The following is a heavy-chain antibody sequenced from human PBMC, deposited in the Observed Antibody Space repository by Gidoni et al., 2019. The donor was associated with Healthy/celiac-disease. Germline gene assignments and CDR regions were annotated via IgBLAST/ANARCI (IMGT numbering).Heavy chain of an antibody. CDR3: ARHYYDSSGYYVHYYGMDV. CDR2: IIPIFGTA. CDR1: GGTFSSYA. Sequence: QVQLVQSGAEVQKPGSSVKVSCKASGGTFSSYAISWVRQAPGQGLEWMGGIIPIFGTANYAQKFQGRVTITADESTSTAYMELSSLRSEDTAVYYCARHYYDSSGYYVHYYGMDVWGQGTTVTVSS. D-gene: IGHD3-22*01. J-gene: IGHJ6*02. V-gene: IGHV1-69*01.